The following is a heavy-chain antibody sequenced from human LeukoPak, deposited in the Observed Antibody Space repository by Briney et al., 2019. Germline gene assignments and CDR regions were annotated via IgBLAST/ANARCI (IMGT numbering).Heavy chain of an antibody. CDR1: GFTFSRYD. D-gene: IGHD5-18*01. V-gene: IGHV3-48*03. CDR2: ISSSGSTI. Sequence: QPGGSLRLSCAASGFTFSRYDMNWVRQAPGKGLEWVSYISSSGSTIYYADSVKGRFTISRDNAKNSLYLQMNSLRAEDTAVYYCAREGGGYTYGSFDYWGQGTLVTVSS. CDR3: AREGGGYTYGSFDY. J-gene: IGHJ4*02.